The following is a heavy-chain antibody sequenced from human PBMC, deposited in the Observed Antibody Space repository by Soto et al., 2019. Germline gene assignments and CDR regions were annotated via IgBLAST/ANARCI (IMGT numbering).Heavy chain of an antibody. CDR3: ARTAHIDTPMGGSYYYSTDV. V-gene: IGHV4-39*01. D-gene: IGHD5-12*01. CDR2: IYTSGST. Sequence: SETLSLTCTVSGVSISSGPYYWGWIRQPPGKGLEWIGNIYTSGSTYYNPSLKSRVTISVDTSKHQFFLKLRSVTAADTAVYYCARTAHIDTPMGGSYYYSTDVWGRGTTVTVSS. J-gene: IGHJ6*02. CDR1: GVSISSGPYY.